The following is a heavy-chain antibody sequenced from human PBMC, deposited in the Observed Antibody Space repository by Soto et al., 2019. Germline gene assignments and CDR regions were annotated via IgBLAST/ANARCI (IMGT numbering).Heavy chain of an antibody. V-gene: IGHV3-33*01. Sequence: GGSLRLSCAASGFTFSSYGMHWVRQAPGKGLEWVAVIWYDGSNKYYADSVKGRFTISRDNAKNSLYLQMNSLRAEDTAVYYCARDGVPVAARGHNWFDPWGQGTLVTVSS. CDR3: ARDGVPVAARGHNWFDP. D-gene: IGHD6-6*01. CDR2: IWYDGSNK. J-gene: IGHJ5*02. CDR1: GFTFSSYG.